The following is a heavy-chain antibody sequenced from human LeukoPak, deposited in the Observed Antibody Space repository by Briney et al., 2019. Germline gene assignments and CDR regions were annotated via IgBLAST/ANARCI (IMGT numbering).Heavy chain of an antibody. Sequence: PGGSLRLSCAASGFTFSSNWMPWVRQAPGKGLVWVSRINSDGSYTSYADTAKGRFTTSRDNAKNTLYLQMNSLRVEDTALYYCARGDTSPFYWGQGTLVTVSS. D-gene: IGHD5-18*01. V-gene: IGHV3-74*01. CDR2: INSDGSYT. CDR1: GFTFSSNW. J-gene: IGHJ4*02. CDR3: ARGDTSPFY.